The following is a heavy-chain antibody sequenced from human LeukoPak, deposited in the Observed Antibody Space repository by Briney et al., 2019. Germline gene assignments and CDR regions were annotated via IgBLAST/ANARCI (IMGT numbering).Heavy chain of an antibody. J-gene: IGHJ4*02. CDR3: ARASYYYDSSGYYRYYFDY. CDR2: IKQDGSEK. Sequence: PGGSLRLSCAASGFTFSSYWMSWVRQAPGKGLEWVADIKQDGSEKYYVDSVKGRFTISRDNAKNSLYLQMNSLRAEDTAVYYCARASYYYDSSGYYRYYFDYWGQGTLVTVSS. V-gene: IGHV3-7*03. D-gene: IGHD3-22*01. CDR1: GFTFSSYW.